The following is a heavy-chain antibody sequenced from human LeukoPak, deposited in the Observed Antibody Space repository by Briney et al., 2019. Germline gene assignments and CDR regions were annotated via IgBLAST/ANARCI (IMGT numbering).Heavy chain of an antibody. V-gene: IGHV3-21*01. CDR1: GFTFSSYS. J-gene: IGHJ4*02. Sequence: GESLKISCAASGFTFSSYSMNWVRQAPGKGLEWVSSISSSSSYIYYADSVKGRFTISRDNAKNSLYLQMNSLRAEDTAVYYCARGDSSGWSSPRGYWGQGTLVTVSS. CDR3: ARGDSSGWSSPRGY. CDR2: ISSSSSYI. D-gene: IGHD6-19*01.